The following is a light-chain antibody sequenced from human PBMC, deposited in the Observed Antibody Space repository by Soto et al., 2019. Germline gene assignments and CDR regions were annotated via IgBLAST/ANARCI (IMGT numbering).Light chain of an antibody. J-gene: IGKJ3*01. CDR2: GAS. CDR1: QGISTY. Sequence: IQLTQSPSSLSASVGDRVTITCRASQGISTYLAWYQQKPGRAPKLLISGASSLQRGVPSRFSGSGSGTTFTLTITSLQPDDFAIYFCQQSYTAPYTFGPGTKVEIK. CDR3: QQSYTAPYT. V-gene: IGKV1-39*01.